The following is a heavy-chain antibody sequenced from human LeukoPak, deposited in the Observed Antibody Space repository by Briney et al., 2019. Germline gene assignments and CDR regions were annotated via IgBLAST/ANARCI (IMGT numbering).Heavy chain of an antibody. J-gene: IGHJ6*02. V-gene: IGHV3-30*18. D-gene: IGHD1-1*01. CDR2: ISYDGSDK. CDR3: AKDWMHTSYYYYGMDV. Sequence: GGSLRLSCAASGFTFSSYAMSWVRQAPGKGLEWVALISYDGSDKYYADSMKGRFTISRDNSKNTLYLQMSILRAEDTAVYYCAKDWMHTSYYYYGMDVWGQGTTVTVSS. CDR1: GFTFSSYA.